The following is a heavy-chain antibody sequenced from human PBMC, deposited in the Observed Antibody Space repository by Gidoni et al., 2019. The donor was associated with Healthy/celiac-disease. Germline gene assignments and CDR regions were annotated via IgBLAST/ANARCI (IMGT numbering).Heavy chain of an antibody. J-gene: IGHJ4*02. CDR3: ARADAPGQLVERLYFDY. D-gene: IGHD6-6*01. V-gene: IGHV1-18*01. Sequence: QVPLVPSGAAVKKPGASVKVSCTASGYTFTSSGISWVRQAPGQGLEWMGWIRASNGNKKYAQKLQGRVTMTTDTSTSTADMERRSLRSDDTAVYYCARADAPGQLVERLYFDYWGQGTLVTVSS. CDR2: IRASNGNK. CDR1: GYTFTSSG.